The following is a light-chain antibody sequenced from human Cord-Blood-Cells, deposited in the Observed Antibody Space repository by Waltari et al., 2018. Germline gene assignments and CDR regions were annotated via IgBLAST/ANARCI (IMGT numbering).Light chain of an antibody. V-gene: IGLV2-14*01. CDR3: SSYTSSSTLV. CDR2: DVS. J-gene: IGLJ1*01. CDR1: SSDVGGYNY. Sequence: QSALTQPAPVSGSPGQSITISCTGTSSDVGGYNYASWYQQHPGKAPKLMIYDVSNRPSGVSNRFSGSKSGNTASLTISGLQAEDEADYYCSSYTSSSTLVFGTGTKVTVL.